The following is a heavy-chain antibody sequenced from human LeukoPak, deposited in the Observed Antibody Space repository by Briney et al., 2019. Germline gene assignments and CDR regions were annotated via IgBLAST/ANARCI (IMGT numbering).Heavy chain of an antibody. CDR3: ARTRGGH. CDR2: IYSGGST. V-gene: IGHV3-53*01. CDR1: GFTFSSYE. J-gene: IGHJ4*02. Sequence: PGGSLRLSCAASGFTFSSYEMNWVRQAPGKGLEWVSVIYSGGSTYYADSVKGRFTISRDNSKNTLYLQMNSLRAEDTAVYYCARTRGGHWGQGTLVTVSS. D-gene: IGHD3-10*01.